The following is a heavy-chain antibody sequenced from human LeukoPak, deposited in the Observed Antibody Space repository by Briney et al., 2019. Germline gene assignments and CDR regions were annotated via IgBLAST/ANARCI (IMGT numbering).Heavy chain of an antibody. V-gene: IGHV3-7*01. D-gene: IGHD6-19*01. CDR3: ARDRIAVAGNDY. CDR2: IKQDGSEK. Sequence: PGGSLRLSCAASGFTFISYWMSWVRQAPGKGLEWVANIKQDGSEKYYVDSVKGRFTISRDNAKNSLYLQMNSLRAEDTAVYYCARDRIAVAGNDYWGQGTLVTVSS. CDR1: GFTFISYW. J-gene: IGHJ4*02.